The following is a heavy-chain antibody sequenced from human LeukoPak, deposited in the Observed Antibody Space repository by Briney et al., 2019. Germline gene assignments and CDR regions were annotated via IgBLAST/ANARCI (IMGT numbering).Heavy chain of an antibody. D-gene: IGHD3-22*01. CDR1: GGSISSGDYY. CDR3: ASLTTGYYYYYGMDV. V-gene: IGHV4-30-4*01. CDR2: IYYSGST. J-gene: IGHJ6*02. Sequence: HPPETLSLTCTVSGGSISSGDYYWSWIRQPPGKGLEWIGYIYYSGSTYYNPSLKSRVTISVDTSKNQFSLKLSSVTAADTAVYYCASLTTGYYYYYGMDVWGQGTTVTVSS.